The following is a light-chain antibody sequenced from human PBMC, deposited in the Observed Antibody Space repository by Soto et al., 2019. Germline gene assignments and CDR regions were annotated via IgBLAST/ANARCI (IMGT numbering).Light chain of an antibody. CDR3: QHSYSTPPMYT. Sequence: DIQMTQSPSSLSASVGDRVTITCRASQSTSRYLNWYQQKPGKAPKLLIYAASSLQSGVPSRFSGSGSGTEFTLTISSLQPEDFATYYCQHSYSTPPMYTFGQGTKVDIK. J-gene: IGKJ2*01. V-gene: IGKV1-39*01. CDR1: QSTSRY. CDR2: AAS.